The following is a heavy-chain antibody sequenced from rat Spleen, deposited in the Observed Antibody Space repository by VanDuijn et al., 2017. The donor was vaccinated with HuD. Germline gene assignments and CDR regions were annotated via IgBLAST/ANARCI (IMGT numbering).Heavy chain of an antibody. V-gene: IGHV5-22*01. J-gene: IGHJ2*01. CDR3: ANNWELYY. CDR2: INYEGSAT. Sequence: EVQLVESGGGLVQPGRSMKLSCAALGFTFSNYYMAWVRQAPTKGLEWVASINYEGSATYYGDSVKGRFTISRDNAKSTLYLQMNSLRSDDTATYYCANNWELYYWGQGVMVTVSS. CDR1: GFTFSNYY. D-gene: IGHD5-1*01.